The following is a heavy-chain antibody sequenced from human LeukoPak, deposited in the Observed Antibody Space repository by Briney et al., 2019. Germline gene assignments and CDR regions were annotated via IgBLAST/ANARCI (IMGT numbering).Heavy chain of an antibody. Sequence: GGSLRLSCAASGFTVSSNEMSWVRQAPGKGLEWVSSISGGSTYYADSRKGRFTISRDNSKNTLYLQMNSLRAEDTAVYYCAKDGGKYNFDYWGQGTLVTVSS. CDR1: GFTVSSNE. J-gene: IGHJ4*02. V-gene: IGHV3-38-3*01. D-gene: IGHD4-23*01. CDR2: ISGGST. CDR3: AKDGGKYNFDY.